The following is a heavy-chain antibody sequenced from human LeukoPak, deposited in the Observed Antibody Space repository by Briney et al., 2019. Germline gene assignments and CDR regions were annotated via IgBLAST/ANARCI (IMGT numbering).Heavy chain of an antibody. J-gene: IGHJ4*02. CDR3: AKASGHYDILTGYSYYFDY. CDR1: GFTFSSYA. CDR2: ISGSGGST. D-gene: IGHD3-9*01. V-gene: IGHV3-23*01. Sequence: GGSLRLSCAASGFTFSSYAMGWVRQAPGKGLEWVSAISGSGGSTYYADSVKGRFTISRDNSKNTLYLQMNSLRAEDTAVYYCAKASGHYDILTGYSYYFDYWGQGTLVTVSS.